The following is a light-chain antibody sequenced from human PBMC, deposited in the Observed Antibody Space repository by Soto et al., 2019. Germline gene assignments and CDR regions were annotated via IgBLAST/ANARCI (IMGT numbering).Light chain of an antibody. J-gene: IGKJ1*01. CDR3: QQRDSCPRM. Sequence: EIVLTQSPATLSLTPGERATLSCRASQRISRSLAWYQHKPGQAPRLLIFDTSNRATGIPARFSGSGSGTDFTLTISSLEPEDFAIYYCQQRDSCPRMFGQGTKVEIK. CDR1: QRISRS. CDR2: DTS. V-gene: IGKV3-11*01.